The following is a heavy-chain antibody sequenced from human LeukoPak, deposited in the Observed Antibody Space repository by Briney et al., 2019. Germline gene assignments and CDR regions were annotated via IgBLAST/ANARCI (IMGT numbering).Heavy chain of an antibody. CDR2: ISGDGGST. J-gene: IGHJ6*02. V-gene: IGHV3-43*02. CDR1: GFTFDDYA. D-gene: IGHD6-13*01. CDR3: EKGYSSSWYHLYYYYYGMDV. Sequence: GGSLRLSCAASGFTFDDYAMHWVRQAPGKGLEWVSLISGDGGSTYYADSVEGRFTISRDNSKNSLYLQMNSLRTEDTALYYCEKGYSSSWYHLYYYYYGMDVWGQGTTVTVSS.